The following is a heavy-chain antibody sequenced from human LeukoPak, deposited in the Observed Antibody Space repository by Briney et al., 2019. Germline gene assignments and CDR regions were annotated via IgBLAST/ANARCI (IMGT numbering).Heavy chain of an antibody. CDR1: GGSISSGGYY. CDR3: VTYYFDSSGPKKNY. J-gene: IGHJ4*02. CDR2: IYYSGNT. Sequence: PSETLSLTCTVSGGSISSGGYYWSWIRQHPGKGLEWIGYIYYSGNTYYNPSLKSRVTISVDTSKNQFSLKLSSVTAADTAVYYCVTYYFDSSGPKKNYWGQGTLVTVSS. V-gene: IGHV4-31*03. D-gene: IGHD3-22*01.